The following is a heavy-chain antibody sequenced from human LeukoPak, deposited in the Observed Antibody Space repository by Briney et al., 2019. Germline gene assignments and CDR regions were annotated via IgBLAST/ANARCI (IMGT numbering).Heavy chain of an antibody. CDR2: IWYDGSNK. V-gene: IGHV3-33*01. J-gene: IGHJ4*02. D-gene: IGHD3-3*01. CDR1: GFTFSSYG. Sequence: GGSLRLSCAASGFTFSSYGMHWVRQAPGKGLEWVAVIWYDGSNKYYADSVKGRFTISRDNSKNTLYLQMNSLKTEDTAVYYCTREGPDYYDSWSGYYGHWGQGTLVTVSS. CDR3: TREGPDYYDSWSGYYGH.